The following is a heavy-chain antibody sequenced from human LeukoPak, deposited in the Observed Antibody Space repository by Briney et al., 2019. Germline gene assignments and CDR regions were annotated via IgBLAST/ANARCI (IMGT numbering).Heavy chain of an antibody. D-gene: IGHD5-24*01. V-gene: IGHV3-7*01. CDR1: GFTFSSYW. J-gene: IGHJ4*02. CDR2: IKQDGGEQ. Sequence: AGGSLRLSCAASGFTFSSYWMNWVRQAPGKGLEWVATIKQDGGEQYYMDSVEGRFTISRDNAKNSLYLQMYSLRPEDTAVYYCARDKGYNSAYWGRGTLVTVSS. CDR3: ARDKGYNSAY.